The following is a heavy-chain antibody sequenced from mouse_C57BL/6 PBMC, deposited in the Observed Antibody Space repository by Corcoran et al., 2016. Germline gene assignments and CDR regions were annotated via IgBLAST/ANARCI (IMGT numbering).Heavy chain of an antibody. J-gene: IGHJ4*01. CDR3: ATIYYDYDDAMDY. CDR2: IFPGSGST. V-gene: IGHV1-75*01. Sequence: QVQLQQSGPELVKPGASVKISGKASGYTFTEYYINWVKQRPGQGLEWIGWIFPGSGSTYYNEKFKGKATLTVDKSSSTAYMVLSSLTSEDSAVHFCATIYYDYDDAMDYWGQGTAVTVSS. D-gene: IGHD2-4*01. CDR1: GYTFTEYY.